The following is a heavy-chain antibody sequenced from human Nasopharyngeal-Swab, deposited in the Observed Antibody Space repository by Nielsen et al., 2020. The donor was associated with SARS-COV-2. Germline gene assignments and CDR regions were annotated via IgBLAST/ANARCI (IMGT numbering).Heavy chain of an antibody. CDR2: INPSGGST. CDR1: GYTFTSYY. V-gene: IGHV1-46*01. J-gene: IGHJ6*03. D-gene: IGHD3-3*01. CDR3: ARGSLRFLEWSYYYYYMDV. Sequence: ASVKVSCKASGYTFTSYYMRWVRQAPGQGLEWMGIINPSGGSTSYAQKFQGRVTMTRDTSTSTVYMELSSLRSEDTAVYYCARGSLRFLEWSYYYYYMDVWGKGTTVTVSS.